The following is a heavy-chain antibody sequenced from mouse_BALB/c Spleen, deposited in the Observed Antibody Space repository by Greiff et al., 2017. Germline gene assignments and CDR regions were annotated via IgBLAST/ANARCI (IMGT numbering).Heavy chain of an antibody. V-gene: IGHV5-12-1*01. CDR1: GFAFSSYD. CDR2: ISSGGGST. D-gene: IGHD2-10*02. J-gene: IGHJ1*01. Sequence: EVMLVESGGGLVKPGGSLKLSCAASGFAFSSYDMSWVRQTPEKRLEWVAYISSGGGSTYYPDTVKGRFTISRDNAKNTLYLQMSSLKSEDTAMYYCARHKKYGNGWYFDVWGAGTTVTVSS. CDR3: ARHKKYGNGWYFDV.